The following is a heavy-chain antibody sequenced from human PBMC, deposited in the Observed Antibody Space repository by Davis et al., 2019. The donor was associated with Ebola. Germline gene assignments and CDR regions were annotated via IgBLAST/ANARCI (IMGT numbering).Heavy chain of an antibody. CDR3: VQLLNYWYFDL. J-gene: IGHJ2*01. CDR2: ISGGGGST. Sequence: GESLKISCTASGFTFGDYAMSWFRQAPGKGLEWVSAISGGGGSTYYGDSVKGRFTISRDNSKNTLYLEMNSLRAEDTALYYCVQLLNYWYFDLWGRGSLVTVSS. V-gene: IGHV3-23*01. CDR1: GFTFGDYA. D-gene: IGHD2-21*02.